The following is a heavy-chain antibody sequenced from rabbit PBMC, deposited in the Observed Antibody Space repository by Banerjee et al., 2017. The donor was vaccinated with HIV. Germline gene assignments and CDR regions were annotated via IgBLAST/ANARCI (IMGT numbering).Heavy chain of an antibody. V-gene: IGHV1S7*01. CDR3: ARDGAGGSYFAL. CDR2: IDPVFGIT. Sequence: QLVESRGGLVTPGGSLKLSCKASGFTLSSYYMNWVRQAPGKGLEWIGYIDPVFGITYYASWVNARFSISRENAQNTVFLQMTSLTAADTATYFCARDGAGGSYFALWGPGTLVTVS. J-gene: IGHJ6*01. CDR1: GFTLSSYY. D-gene: IGHD8-1*01.